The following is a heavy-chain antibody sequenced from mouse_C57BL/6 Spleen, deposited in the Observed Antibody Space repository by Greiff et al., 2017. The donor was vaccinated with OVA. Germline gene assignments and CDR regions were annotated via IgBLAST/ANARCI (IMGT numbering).Heavy chain of an antibody. CDR3: ARIITTVAFDY. J-gene: IGHJ2*01. CDR2: IRNKANGYTT. V-gene: IGHV7-3*01. CDR1: GFTFTDYY. D-gene: IGHD1-1*01. Sequence: DVMLVESGGGLVQPGGSLSLSCAASGFTFTDYYMSWVRQPPGKALEWLGFIRNKANGYTTEYSASVKGRFTISRDNSQSILYLQMNALRAEDSATYYCARIITTVAFDYWGQGTTLTVSS.